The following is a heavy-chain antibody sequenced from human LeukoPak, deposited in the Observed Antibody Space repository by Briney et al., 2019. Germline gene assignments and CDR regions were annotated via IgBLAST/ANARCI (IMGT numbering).Heavy chain of an antibody. CDR2: IYYSGNT. V-gene: IGHV4-39*01. CDR3: ARRSTTVTPYFDY. Sequence: SETLSLTCTVSGGSISSSSYYWGWIRQPPGKGLEWIGSIYYSGNTYYNSSLKSRVTISVDTSKNQFSLKLSSVTAADTAVYYCARRSTTVTPYFDYWGQGIQVTASS. CDR1: GGSISSSSYY. J-gene: IGHJ4*02. D-gene: IGHD4-17*01.